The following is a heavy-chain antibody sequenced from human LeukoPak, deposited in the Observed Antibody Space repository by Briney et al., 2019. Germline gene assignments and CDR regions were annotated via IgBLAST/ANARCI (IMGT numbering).Heavy chain of an antibody. V-gene: IGHV4-59*01. Sequence: SETLSLTCTVSGGSISSYYWSWIRQPPGNGLEWIGYIYYSGSTNYNPSLKSRVTISVDTSKNQFSLKLSSVTAADTAVYYCARHEGSSGWPDYFDYWGQGTLVTVSS. CDR1: GGSISSYY. CDR2: IYYSGST. D-gene: IGHD6-19*01. CDR3: ARHEGSSGWPDYFDY. J-gene: IGHJ4*02.